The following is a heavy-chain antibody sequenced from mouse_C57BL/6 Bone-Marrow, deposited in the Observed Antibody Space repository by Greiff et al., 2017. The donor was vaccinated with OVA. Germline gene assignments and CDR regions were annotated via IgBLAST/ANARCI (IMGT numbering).Heavy chain of an antibody. CDR1: GFSFNTYA. Sequence: EVQLQESGGGLVQPKGSLKLSCAASGFSFNTYAMNWVRQAPGKGLEWVARIRSKSNNYATYYADSVKDRFTISRDDSESMLYLQMNNLKTEDSAMDYCVGQGVLAYWGQGTLVTVSA. J-gene: IGHJ3*01. CDR2: IRSKSNNYAT. CDR3: VGQGVLAY. V-gene: IGHV10-1*01.